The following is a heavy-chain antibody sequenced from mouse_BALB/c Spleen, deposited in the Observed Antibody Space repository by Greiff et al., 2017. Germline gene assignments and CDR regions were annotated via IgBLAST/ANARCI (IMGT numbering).Heavy chain of an antibody. CDR2: ISSGSSTI. D-gene: IGHD1-1*01. CDR3: ARSALYYGYFDY. Sequence: DVKLVESGGGLVQPGGSRKLSCAASGFTFSSFGMHWVRQAPEKGLEWVAYISSGSSTIYYADTVKGRFTISRDNPKNTLFLQMNSLRSEDTAMYYCARSALYYGYFDYWGQGTTLTVSS. J-gene: IGHJ2*01. V-gene: IGHV5-17*02. CDR1: GFTFSSFG.